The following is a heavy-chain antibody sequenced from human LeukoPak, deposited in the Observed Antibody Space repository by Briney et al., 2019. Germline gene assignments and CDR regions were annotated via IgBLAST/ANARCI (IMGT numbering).Heavy chain of an antibody. Sequence: GGSLRLSCAASGFTFSNAWMSWVRQAPGKGLEWVGRIKSKTDGGTTDYAAPVKGRFTISRDDSKNTLYLQMNSLKTEDTAVYYCTTALGSKGFGEFIDYWGQGTLVTVSS. CDR2: IKSKTDGGTT. CDR3: TTALGSKGFGEFIDY. J-gene: IGHJ4*02. V-gene: IGHV3-15*01. D-gene: IGHD3-10*01. CDR1: GFTFSNAW.